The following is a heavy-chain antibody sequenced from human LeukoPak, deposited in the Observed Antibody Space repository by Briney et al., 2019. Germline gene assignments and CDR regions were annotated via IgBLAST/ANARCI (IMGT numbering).Heavy chain of an antibody. CDR2: IYPGDSDT. J-gene: IGHJ4*02. V-gene: IGHV5-51*01. CDR1: GYSFSSHW. D-gene: IGHD5-18*01. Sequence: GESLKISCKGSGYSFSSHWIAWVRQMPGKGLEWMGMIYPGDSDTRYSPSFRGQVTISGDNSISTTYLQWSRLKASDTAMYYCARQRERGYSYVDWGQGTLVTVSS. CDR3: ARQRERGYSYVD.